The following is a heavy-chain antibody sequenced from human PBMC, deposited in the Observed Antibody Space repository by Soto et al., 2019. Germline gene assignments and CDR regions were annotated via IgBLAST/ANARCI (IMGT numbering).Heavy chain of an antibody. D-gene: IGHD2-21*02. CDR1: GGSFSGYY. J-gene: IGHJ6*02. CDR2: INHSGST. Sequence: PSETLSLTCAVYGGSFSGYYWSWIRQPPGKGLEWIGKINHSGSTNYNPSLKSRVTISVDTSKNQFSLKLSSVTAADTAVYYCAREGPYCGGDCLYGLDVWGQGTTVTVSS. V-gene: IGHV4-34*01. CDR3: AREGPYCGGDCLYGLDV.